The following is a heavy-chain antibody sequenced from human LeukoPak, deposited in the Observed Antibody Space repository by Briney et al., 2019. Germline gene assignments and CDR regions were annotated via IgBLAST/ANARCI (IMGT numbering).Heavy chain of an antibody. Sequence: ASVKVSCKASGYTFTGYYMHWVRQAPGQGLEWMGRINPNSGGTNYAKKFQGRVTMTRDTSISTAYMELSRLRSDDTAVYYCARGEIWFSAFDIWGQGTMVTVSS. J-gene: IGHJ3*02. V-gene: IGHV1-2*06. D-gene: IGHD3-10*01. CDR3: ARGEIWFSAFDI. CDR2: INPNSGGT. CDR1: GYTFTGYY.